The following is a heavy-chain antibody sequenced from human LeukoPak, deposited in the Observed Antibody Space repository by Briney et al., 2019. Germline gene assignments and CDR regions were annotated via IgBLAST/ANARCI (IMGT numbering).Heavy chain of an antibody. V-gene: IGHV3-23*01. CDR3: AKEFGDYSPPY. D-gene: IGHD3-10*01. CDR1: GFTFRSYA. Sequence: GXLRXSCAASGFTFRSYAMNWVRQAPGKGLEWVSTISGGGGNIYYSDSVKGRFTISRDNSKNTLSLQMNSLRAEDTAVYYCAKEFGDYSPPYWGQGTLVTVSS. J-gene: IGHJ4*02. CDR2: ISGGGGNI.